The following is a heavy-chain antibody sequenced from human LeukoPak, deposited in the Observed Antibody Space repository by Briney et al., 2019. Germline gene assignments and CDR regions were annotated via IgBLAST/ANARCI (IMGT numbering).Heavy chain of an antibody. V-gene: IGHV3-73*01. CDR1: GFTFRGSA. Sequence: GGSLRLSCAASGFTFRGSAMHWVRQASGKGLEWVGRIRSKANSYATAYAASVKGRFTISRDDSKNTAYLQMNSLKTEDTAVYYCTPGTVRYFDWLYYYGMDVWGQGTTVTVSS. CDR2: IRSKANSYAT. D-gene: IGHD3-9*01. J-gene: IGHJ6*02. CDR3: TPGTVRYFDWLYYYGMDV.